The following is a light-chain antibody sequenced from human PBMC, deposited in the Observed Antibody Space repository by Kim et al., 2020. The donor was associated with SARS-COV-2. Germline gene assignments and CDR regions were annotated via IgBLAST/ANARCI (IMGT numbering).Light chain of an antibody. J-gene: IGLJ1*01. V-gene: IGLV3-21*04. CDR3: QVWASSGDHYV. CDR2: YDS. Sequence: SYELTQPPSVSVAPGKTARITCGGNNIGSKSVHWYQQKPGQAPVLVIYYDSDRPSGIPERFSGSNSGNTATLTISRVEAGDEADYYCQVWASSGDHYVFG. CDR1: NIGSKS.